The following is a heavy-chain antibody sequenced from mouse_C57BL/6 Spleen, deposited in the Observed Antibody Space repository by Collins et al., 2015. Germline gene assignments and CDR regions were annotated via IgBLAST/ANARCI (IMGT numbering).Heavy chain of an antibody. D-gene: IGHD1-1*01. J-gene: IGHJ1*03. CDR1: GYTFTTHG. V-gene: IGHV9-3*01. CDR3: ARSRHYYGSSYDWYFDV. CDR2: INTYSGVP. Sequence: QIQLVQSGPELKKPGETVKISCKASGYTFTTHGMSWVKQAPGKGLKWMGWINTYSGVPTYADDFKGRFAFSLQTSASTAYLQINNLKNEDTATYFCARSRHYYGSSYDWYFDVWGTGTTVTVSS.